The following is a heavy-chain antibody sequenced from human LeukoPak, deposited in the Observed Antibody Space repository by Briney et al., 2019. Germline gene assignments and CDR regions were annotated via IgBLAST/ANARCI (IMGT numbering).Heavy chain of an antibody. V-gene: IGHV4-61*02. J-gene: IGHJ6*03. CDR2: IYTSGST. D-gene: IGHD3-9*01. CDR3: AKNPSFHILTGWVHMDV. CDR1: GGSISSGSYY. Sequence: SQTLSLTCTVSGGSISSGSYYWSWIRQPAGKGLEWIGRIYTSGSTNYNPSLKSRVTISVDTSKNQFSLKLSSVTAADTAVYYCAKNPSFHILTGWVHMDVWGKGTTVTVSS.